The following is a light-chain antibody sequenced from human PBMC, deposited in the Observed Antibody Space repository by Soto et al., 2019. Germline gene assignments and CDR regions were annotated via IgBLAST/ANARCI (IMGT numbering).Light chain of an antibody. CDR2: GAS. J-gene: IGKJ1*01. V-gene: IGKV3-20*01. CDR3: QQYGTSPRT. CDR1: QSVSSRC. Sequence: EIVLTQSPGTLSLSPGERATLSCRASQSVSSRCLAWYQQKAGQAPRLLLYGASSRATGIPDRFSGSESGTDFTLTISRLEPEAFAVYYCQQYGTSPRTFGQGTRVEIK.